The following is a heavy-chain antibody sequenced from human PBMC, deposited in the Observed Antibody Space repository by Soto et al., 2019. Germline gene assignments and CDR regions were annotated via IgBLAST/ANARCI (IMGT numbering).Heavy chain of an antibody. J-gene: IGHJ6*02. CDR2: ISGSGGST. D-gene: IGHD4-17*01. CDR1: GVTFSSYA. V-gene: IGHV3-23*01. CDR3: AKSKYGDYGYYYYYGMDV. Sequence: PGGSLRLSCAASGVTFSSYAISWVRQAPGKGLEWVSAISGSGGSTYYADSVKGRFTISRDNSKNTLYLQMNSLRAEDTAVYYCAKSKYGDYGYYYYYGMDVWGQGTTVTVSS.